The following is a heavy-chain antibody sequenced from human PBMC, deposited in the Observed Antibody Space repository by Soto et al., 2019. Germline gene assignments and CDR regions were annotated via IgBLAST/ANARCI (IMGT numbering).Heavy chain of an antibody. CDR2: INHSGRT. CDR3: ARVWSSGYLPGAFAI. J-gene: IGHJ3*02. D-gene: IGHD3-22*01. V-gene: IGHV4-34*01. Sequence: LSLTCSVYGWSFSGYYWSWIRQPPGKGLEWIGEINHSGRTNYKPSLKSRVTISVDTSKNQFSLKMSSVTAADTAVYYCARVWSSGYLPGAFAIWGQGLMVT. CDR1: GWSFSGYY.